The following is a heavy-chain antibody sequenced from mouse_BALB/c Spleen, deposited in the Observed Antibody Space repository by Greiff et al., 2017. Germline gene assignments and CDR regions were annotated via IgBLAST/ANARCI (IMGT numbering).Heavy chain of an antibody. CDR2: ISTYYGNT. CDR3: ERSESSGYRYAMDY. Sequence: QVQLQQSGPELVRPGVSVKISCKGSGYTFTDYAMHWVKQSHAKSLEWIGVISTYYGNTNYNQKFKGKATMTVDKSSSTAYMELTRLTSEDSAIYYCERSESSGYRYAMDYWGQGTTVTVSS. CDR1: GYTFTDYA. J-gene: IGHJ4*01. V-gene: IGHV1-67*01. D-gene: IGHD3-1*01.